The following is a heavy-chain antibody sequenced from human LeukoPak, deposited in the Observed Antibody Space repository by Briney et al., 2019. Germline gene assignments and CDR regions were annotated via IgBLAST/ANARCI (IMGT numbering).Heavy chain of an antibody. D-gene: IGHD3-9*01. V-gene: IGHV1-8*03. CDR1: GYTFTSYD. Sequence: GASVKVSCKASGYTFTSYDINWVRQATGQGLEWMGWMNPNTGNTGYAQKFQDRVTITRNTSISTAYMELNSLRSEDTAVYYCATEYYDILTGLYYFDYRGQGTLVTVSS. J-gene: IGHJ4*02. CDR2: MNPNTGNT. CDR3: ATEYYDILTGLYYFDY.